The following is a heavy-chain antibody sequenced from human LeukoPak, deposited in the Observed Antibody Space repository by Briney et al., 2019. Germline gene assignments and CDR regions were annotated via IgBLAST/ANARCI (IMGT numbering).Heavy chain of an antibody. Sequence: GASVKVSCKASGGTFSSYAISWVRQAPGQGLEWMGGIIPIFGTANYAQKFQGRVTITADKSTSTAYMELSSLRSEDTAVYYCARNLSDIVVVPAEGWFDPWGQGTLVTVSS. CDR3: ARNLSDIVVVPAEGWFDP. J-gene: IGHJ5*02. CDR1: GGTFSSYA. D-gene: IGHD2-2*01. V-gene: IGHV1-69*06. CDR2: IIPIFGTA.